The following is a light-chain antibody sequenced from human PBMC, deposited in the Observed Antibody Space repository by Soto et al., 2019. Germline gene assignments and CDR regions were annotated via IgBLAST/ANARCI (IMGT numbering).Light chain of an antibody. Sequence: NFMLTQPHSVSESPGKTVTISCTRSRGSIASNYVQRYQQRPGSAPTTVIYEDNQRPSGVPDRFSGSIDSSSNSASLTISGLKTEDEADYYCQSDDSSTLFGGGTKVTV. V-gene: IGLV6-57*04. J-gene: IGLJ2*01. CDR3: QSDDSSTL. CDR2: EDN. CDR1: RGSIASNY.